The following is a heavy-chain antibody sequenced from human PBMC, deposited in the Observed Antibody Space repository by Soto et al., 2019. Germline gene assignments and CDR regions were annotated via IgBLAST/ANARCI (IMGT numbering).Heavy chain of an antibody. CDR1: GGSISSGTW. CDR3: ARRVPAAPNRFDP. Sequence: QVQLQESGPGLVKPSGTLSLTCAVSGGSISSGTWWSWVRQPPGRGLEWIGEIYHSGSPNYNPSLKSRVTMSVDNSKNLFSLRLSSVTAADSALYYCARRVPAAPNRFDPWGQGTLVTFSS. V-gene: IGHV4-4*02. D-gene: IGHD2-2*01. CDR2: IYHSGSP. J-gene: IGHJ5*02.